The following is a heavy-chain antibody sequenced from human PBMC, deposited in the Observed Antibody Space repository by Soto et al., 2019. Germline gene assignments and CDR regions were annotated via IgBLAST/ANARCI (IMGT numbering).Heavy chain of an antibody. CDR1: GFTFTSSA. V-gene: IGHV1-58*01. Sequence: ASGKVSCKASGFTFTSSAVQWVRQARGQRLEWIGWIVVGSGNTNYAQKFQERVTITRDMSTSTAYMELSSLRSEDTAVYYCAADQGYSYAYYYYYGMDVWGQGTTVTVSS. D-gene: IGHD5-18*01. CDR2: IVVGSGNT. J-gene: IGHJ6*02. CDR3: AADQGYSYAYYYYYGMDV.